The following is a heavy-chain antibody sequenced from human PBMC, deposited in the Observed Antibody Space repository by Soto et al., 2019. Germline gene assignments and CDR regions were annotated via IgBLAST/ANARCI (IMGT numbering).Heavy chain of an antibody. Sequence: PSETLSLPSSASGASISNFYWSWIPQSAGKGLEWIGRLYTRGTTDYNPSLKRRVTISIDTSKNRVSLSLTSVTAADTAGYYCAIGGRYYFDSWGQGMVVTVSS. CDR2: LYTRGTT. CDR3: AIGGRYYFDS. V-gene: IGHV4-4*07. D-gene: IGHD3-16*01. J-gene: IGHJ4*02. CDR1: GASISNFY.